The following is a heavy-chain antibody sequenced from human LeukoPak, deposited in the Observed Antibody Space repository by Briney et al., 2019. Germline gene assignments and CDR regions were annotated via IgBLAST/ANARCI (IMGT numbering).Heavy chain of an antibody. V-gene: IGHV3-23*01. CDR2: ISGSGGST. CDR1: GFTFSSYA. Sequence: GGSLRLSCAASGFTFSSYAMSRVRQAPGKGLEWVSAISGSGGSTYYADSVKGRFTISRDNSKNTLYLQMNSLRAEDTAVYYCVFQSGYFDFDYWGQGTLVTVSS. D-gene: IGHD3-22*01. J-gene: IGHJ4*02. CDR3: VFQSGYFDFDY.